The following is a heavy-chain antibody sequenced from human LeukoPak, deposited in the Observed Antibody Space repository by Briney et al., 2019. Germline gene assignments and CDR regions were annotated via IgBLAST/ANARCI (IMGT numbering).Heavy chain of an antibody. D-gene: IGHD3-9*01. J-gene: IGHJ4*02. Sequence: GGSLRLSCAASGFTFSSYAMHWVRQAPGKGLEYVSAISSNGGNTYYANSVKDRFTIPRDNSKNTLYLQMNSLRAEDTGVYYCAKVGLRYFDWSYYFDDWGQGTLVTVSS. CDR2: ISSNGGNT. V-gene: IGHV3-64*01. CDR1: GFTFSSYA. CDR3: AKVGLRYFDWSYYFDD.